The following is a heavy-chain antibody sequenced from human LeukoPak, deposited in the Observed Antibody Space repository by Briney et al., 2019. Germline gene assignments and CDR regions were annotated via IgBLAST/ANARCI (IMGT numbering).Heavy chain of an antibody. Sequence: GGSLRLSCAASGFSFSTYWMHWVRQAPGKGLEWVSRINTDARSTSYADSVKGRFTISRDNSKSALYLQMISLRAEDTAVYYCARDHWVTMVRGVIPLYGLDVWGQGSTVTVSS. CDR1: GFSFSTYW. J-gene: IGHJ6*02. D-gene: IGHD3-10*01. CDR3: ARDHWVTMVRGVIPLYGLDV. CDR2: INTDARST. V-gene: IGHV3-74*01.